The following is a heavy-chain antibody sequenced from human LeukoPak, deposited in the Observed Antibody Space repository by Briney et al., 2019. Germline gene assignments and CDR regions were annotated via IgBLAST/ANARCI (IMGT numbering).Heavy chain of an antibody. V-gene: IGHV4-39*01. Sequence: PSETLSLTCTVSGGSISGSSHYWGWIRQPPGKGLEWIGSIYQSGSTHYNFYLRGRVTISVDTSKNQFSLKLSSVTAADTSVYYCARNSSGWSFDLWGRGTLVTVS. J-gene: IGHJ2*01. CDR2: IYQSGST. D-gene: IGHD6-19*01. CDR3: ARNSSGWSFDL. CDR1: GGSISGSSHY.